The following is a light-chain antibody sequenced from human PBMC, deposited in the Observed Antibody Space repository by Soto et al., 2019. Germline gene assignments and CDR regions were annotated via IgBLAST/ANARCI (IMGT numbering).Light chain of an antibody. CDR2: KSS. J-gene: IGKJ1*01. V-gene: IGKV1-5*03. CDR1: QSISSW. Sequence: DIQMTQSPFTLSASVGDRVTITCRASQSISSWLAWYQQKPGKAPKLLIYKSSTLESGVPSRFSGSGPGADFTLANSTLQPKDFAIYYCQQYSTCTGAFGPGTKVEIK. CDR3: QQYSTCTGA.